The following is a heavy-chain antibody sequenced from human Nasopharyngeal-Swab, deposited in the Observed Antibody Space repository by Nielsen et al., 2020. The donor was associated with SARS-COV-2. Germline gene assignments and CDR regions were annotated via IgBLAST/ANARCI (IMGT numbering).Heavy chain of an antibody. CDR1: GYTFTSYD. CDR2: MNPNSGNT. J-gene: IGHJ5*02. V-gene: IGHV1-8*01. CDR3: AREYSSGWYRDNWFDP. D-gene: IGHD6-19*01. Sequence: ASVKVSCKASGYTFTSYDINWVRQATGQGLEWMGWMNPNSGNTGYAQKFQGRVTMTRNTSISTAYMELSSLRSEDTAVYYCAREYSSGWYRDNWFDPWGQGTLVTVSS.